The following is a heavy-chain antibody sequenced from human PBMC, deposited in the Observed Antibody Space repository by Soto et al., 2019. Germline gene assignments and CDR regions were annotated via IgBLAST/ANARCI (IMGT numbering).Heavy chain of an antibody. D-gene: IGHD5-12*01. Sequence: KPSETLSLTCTVSGGSVSSGSYYWSWIRQPPGKGLEWIGYIYYSGSTNYNPSLKSRVTISVDTSKNQFSLKLSSVTAADTAVYYCARGRDLSYSGYDRAAAGTPLDYWGQGTLVTVSS. CDR2: IYYSGST. CDR3: ARGRDLSYSGYDRAAAGTPLDY. J-gene: IGHJ4*02. CDR1: GGSVSSGSYY. V-gene: IGHV4-61*01.